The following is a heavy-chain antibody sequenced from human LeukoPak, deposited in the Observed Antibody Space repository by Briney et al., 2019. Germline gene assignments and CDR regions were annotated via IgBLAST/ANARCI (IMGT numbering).Heavy chain of an antibody. D-gene: IGHD5-24*01. J-gene: IGHJ4*02. V-gene: IGHV5-51*01. Sequence: GESLKISFKGLGXSFSSYCNAWMRQRPGKGLEWMGIIYPGGSETRYDPSFQGQVTISADSSTSTAYLQWSSVRASDTAMYYCARASRDGYNQNFDHWGQGTLVTVSS. CDR3: ARASRDGYNQNFDH. CDR2: IYPGGSET. CDR1: GXSFSSYC.